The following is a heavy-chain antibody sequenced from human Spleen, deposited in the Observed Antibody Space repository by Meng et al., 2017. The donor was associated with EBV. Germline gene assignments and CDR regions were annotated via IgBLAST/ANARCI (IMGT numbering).Heavy chain of an antibody. J-gene: IGHJ4*02. D-gene: IGHD3-16*01. CDR1: GGSISGNNFY. CDR2: IYYSGTT. CDR3: ATGGGFDY. Sequence: LQMQESGPGLVKPSETRSLTCTVSGGSISGNNFYWGWIRQPPGKGLEWIGSIYYSGTTYYNPSLKSRVTISVDTSKNQFSLKLSSVTAADTAVYYCATGGGFDYWGQGTLVTVSS. V-gene: IGHV4-39*01.